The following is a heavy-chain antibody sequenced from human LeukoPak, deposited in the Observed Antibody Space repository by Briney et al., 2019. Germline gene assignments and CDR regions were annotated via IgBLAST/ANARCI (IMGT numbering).Heavy chain of an antibody. CDR3: AREGPSFDY. Sequence: PGGSLRLSCAASGFTFSTYDMYWVRQAPGKGLEWVSVIWYDGSNKYYVDSVKGRFTISRDNAKNSLYLQMNSLRAEDTAVYYCAREGPSFDYWGQGTLVTVSS. V-gene: IGHV3-33*01. CDR1: GFTFSTYD. J-gene: IGHJ4*02. CDR2: IWYDGSNK.